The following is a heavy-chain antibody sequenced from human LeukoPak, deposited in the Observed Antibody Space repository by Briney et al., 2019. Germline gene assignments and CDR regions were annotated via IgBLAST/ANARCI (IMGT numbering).Heavy chain of an antibody. V-gene: IGHV3-7*01. D-gene: IGHD4/OR15-4a*01. Sequence: GGSLRLSRAASGFTFSSYWMSWVRQAPGKGLEWVANIKQDGSEKYYVDSVKGRFTISRDNAKNSLYLQMNSLRAEDTAVYYCARDVEGTINWFDPWGQGTLVTVSS. J-gene: IGHJ5*02. CDR2: IKQDGSEK. CDR3: ARDVEGTINWFDP. CDR1: GFTFSSYW.